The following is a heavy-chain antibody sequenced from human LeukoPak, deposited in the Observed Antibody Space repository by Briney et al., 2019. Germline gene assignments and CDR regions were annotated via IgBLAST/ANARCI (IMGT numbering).Heavy chain of an antibody. CDR1: GGTFSSYA. CDR2: IIPIFGTA. CDR3: ARGRTSIAARPSNYYYMDV. J-gene: IGHJ6*03. D-gene: IGHD6-6*01. V-gene: IGHV1-69*13. Sequence: SVKVSCKASGGTFSSYAISWVRQAPGQGLEWMGGIIPIFGTANYAQKFRGRVTITADESTSTAYMELSSLRSEDTAVYYCARGRTSIAARPSNYYYMDVWGKGTTVTVSS.